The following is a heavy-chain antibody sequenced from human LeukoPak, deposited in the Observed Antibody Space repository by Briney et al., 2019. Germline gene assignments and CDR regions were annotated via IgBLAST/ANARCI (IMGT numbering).Heavy chain of an antibody. V-gene: IGHV4-39*07. D-gene: IGHD5-18*01. CDR1: GGSISSGDYY. CDR2: INHSGST. Sequence: PSETLSLTCTVSGGSISSGDYYWSWIRQPPGKGLEWIGEINHSGSTNYNPSLKSRVTISVDTSKNQFSLKLSSVTAADTAVYYCARSRYGVWLNYWGQGTLVTVSS. J-gene: IGHJ4*02. CDR3: ARSRYGVWLNY.